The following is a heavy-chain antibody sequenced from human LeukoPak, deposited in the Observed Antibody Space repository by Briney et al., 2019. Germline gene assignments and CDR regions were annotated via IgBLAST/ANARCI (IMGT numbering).Heavy chain of an antibody. CDR3: ARDQGFVVGATRKYGGAFDY. J-gene: IGHJ4*02. Sequence: GASVKVSCKASGYTFTSYGISWVRQAPGQGLEWMGWISAYNGNTNYAQKLQGRVTMTTDTSTSTAYMELRSLRSDDTAVYYCARDQGFVVGATRKYGGAFDYWGQGTLVTVSS. V-gene: IGHV1-18*01. CDR1: GYTFTSYG. D-gene: IGHD1-26*01. CDR2: ISAYNGNT.